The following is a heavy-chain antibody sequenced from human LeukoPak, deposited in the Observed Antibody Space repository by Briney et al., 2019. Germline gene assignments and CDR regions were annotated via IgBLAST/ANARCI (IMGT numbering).Heavy chain of an antibody. Sequence: SETLSLTCTVSGGSISSSSYYWGWIRQPPGKGLEWVGSIYYSGSTYYNPSLKSRVTISVDMSKNQFSLKLSSVTAADTAVYYCARLTYYDFWSGYSDDDAFDIWGQGTMVTVSS. V-gene: IGHV4-39*01. CDR3: ARLTYYDFWSGYSDDDAFDI. D-gene: IGHD3-3*01. CDR1: GGSISSSSYY. CDR2: IYYSGST. J-gene: IGHJ3*02.